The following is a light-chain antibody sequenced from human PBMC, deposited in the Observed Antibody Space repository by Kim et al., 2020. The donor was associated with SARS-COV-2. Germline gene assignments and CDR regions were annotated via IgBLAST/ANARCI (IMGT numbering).Light chain of an antibody. CDR3: AAWDDSLSGRV. CDR2: RNN. V-gene: IGLV1-47*01. Sequence: GTPGQRVTISCSGINSNYVYWYQRLPGTAPKLLIYRNNHRPSGVPDRFSGSKSDTSASLAISGLRSDDEADYFCAAWDDSLSGRVFGGGTQLTVL. J-gene: IGLJ3*02. CDR1: NSNY.